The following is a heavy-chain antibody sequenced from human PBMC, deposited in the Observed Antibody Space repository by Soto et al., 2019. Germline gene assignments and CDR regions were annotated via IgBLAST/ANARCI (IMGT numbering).Heavy chain of an antibody. D-gene: IGHD5-18*01. CDR3: ARVLGYSYGDGFDY. CDR2: IYYSGST. Sequence: SETLSLTCTVSGGSISSSSYYWGWIRQPPGKGLEWIGSIYYSGSTYYNPSLKSRVTISVDTSKNQFSLKLSSVTAADTAVYYCARVLGYSYGDGFDYWGQGTLVTVSS. V-gene: IGHV4-39*07. J-gene: IGHJ4*02. CDR1: GGSISSSSYY.